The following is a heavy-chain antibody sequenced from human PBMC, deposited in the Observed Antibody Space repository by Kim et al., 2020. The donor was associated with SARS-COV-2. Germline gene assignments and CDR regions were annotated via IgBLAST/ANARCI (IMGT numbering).Heavy chain of an antibody. J-gene: IGHJ4*02. CDR3: ARDMNPTVYDY. Sequence: ASVKVSCKASGYTFKSYPIHWLRQAPGQRLEWMGWVNASNDETKYSQKFQGRVTITRDTSANTAYMDLRSLTFEDTAIYYCARDMNPTVYDYWGKGTLVTVLS. D-gene: IGHD4-4*01. CDR1: GYTFKSYP. V-gene: IGHV1-3*01. CDR2: VNASNDET.